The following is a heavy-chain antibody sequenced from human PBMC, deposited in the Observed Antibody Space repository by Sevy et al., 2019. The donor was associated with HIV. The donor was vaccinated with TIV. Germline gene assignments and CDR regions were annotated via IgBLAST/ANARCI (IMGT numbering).Heavy chain of an antibody. CDR2: VYWDDDE. CDR3: AXRXTGXXXXXX. J-gene: IGHJ4*01. Sequence: SGPTLVNPTQTLTLTCXFSGXSLTTSGVAXGWFRQPPGXAXEWLGLVYWDDDEQYNPSLRSRLTITKDTSKNQVVLXXXXXNPVDTGTYXCAXRXTGXXXXXXWGXXXLVTVSS. D-gene: IGHD4-17*01. CDR1: GXSLTTSGVA. V-gene: IGHV2-5*02.